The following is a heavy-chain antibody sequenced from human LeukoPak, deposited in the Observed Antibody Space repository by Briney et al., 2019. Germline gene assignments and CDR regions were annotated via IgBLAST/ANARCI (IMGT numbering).Heavy chain of an antibody. CDR1: GFTFSSYG. Sequence: GGSLRLSCAASGFTFSSYGMHWVRRAPGKGLEWVAFIRYDGSNKYYADSVKGRFTISRDNSKNTLYLQMNSLRAEDTAVYYCAKSGGSGSSRNYGMDVWGQGTTVTVSS. J-gene: IGHJ6*02. CDR3: AKSGGSGSSRNYGMDV. D-gene: IGHD3-10*01. V-gene: IGHV3-30*02. CDR2: IRYDGSNK.